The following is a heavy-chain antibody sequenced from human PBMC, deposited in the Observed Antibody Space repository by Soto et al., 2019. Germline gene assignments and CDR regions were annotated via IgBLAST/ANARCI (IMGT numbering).Heavy chain of an antibody. CDR1: GGSISSYY. V-gene: IGHV4-59*08. CDR2: IYYSGST. D-gene: IGHD6-19*01. CDR3: ARRYSSGWYGYWFDY. Sequence: TSETLSLTCTVSGGSISSYYWSWIRQPPGKGLEWIGYIYYSGSTNYNPSLKSRVTISVDTSKNQFSLKLSSVTAADTAVYYCARRYSSGWYGYWFDYWGQGTLVTVSS. J-gene: IGHJ4*02.